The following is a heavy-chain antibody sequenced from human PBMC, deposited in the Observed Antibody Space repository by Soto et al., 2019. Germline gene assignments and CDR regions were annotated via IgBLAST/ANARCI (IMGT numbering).Heavy chain of an antibody. J-gene: IGHJ5*02. CDR1: GDSVSSNSAA. CDR2: TYYRSKWYN. D-gene: IGHD1-1*01. Sequence: PXQALSLPWAISGDSVSSNSAACNLIRQSPSRGLEWLGRTYYRSKWYNDYAVSVKSRITINPDTSKNQFSLQLNSVTPEDTAVYYCARDVWYDAYNWFDPWGQGTLVTVSS. CDR3: ARDVWYDAYNWFDP. V-gene: IGHV6-1*01.